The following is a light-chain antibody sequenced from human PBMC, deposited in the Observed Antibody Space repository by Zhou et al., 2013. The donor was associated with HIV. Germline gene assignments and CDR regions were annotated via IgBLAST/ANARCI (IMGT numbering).Light chain of an antibody. J-gene: IGKJ1*01. CDR2: TTS. CDR3: QQYNNYASWT. V-gene: IGKV1-5*03. Sequence: DLQMTQSPSTLSASIGDRVTITCRASQNIDTWLAWYQQKPGKAPKLLIYTTSNLEDGVPSRFSGSGSGTEFTLTISSLQPDDFATYYCQQYNNYASWTFGQGYHGEIK. CDR1: QNIDTW.